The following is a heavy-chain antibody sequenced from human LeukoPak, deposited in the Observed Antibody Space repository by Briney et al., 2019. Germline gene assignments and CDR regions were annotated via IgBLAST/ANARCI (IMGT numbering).Heavy chain of an antibody. CDR1: GFTFSGYW. CDR2: IKQDGSEK. Sequence: PGGSLRLSCAASGFTFSGYWMSWIRQAPGKGLEWVANIKQDGSEKYYVDSVKGRFTISRDNAKNSLYLQMNSLRAEDTAVYYCARAGYDKWGQGTMVTVSS. CDR3: ARAGYDK. V-gene: IGHV3-7*01. D-gene: IGHD3-10*01. J-gene: IGHJ3*02.